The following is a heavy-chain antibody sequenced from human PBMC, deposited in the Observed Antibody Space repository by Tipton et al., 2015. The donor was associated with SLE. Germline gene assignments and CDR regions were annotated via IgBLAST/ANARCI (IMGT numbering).Heavy chain of an antibody. CDR1: GFTVSSNY. V-gene: IGHV3-30*03. D-gene: IGHD5-18*01. J-gene: IGHJ5*02. CDR2: ISYDGSNK. CDR3: ARDPASYSYGYNWFDP. Sequence: RSLRLSCAASGFTVSSNYMSWVRQAPGKGLEWVAVISYDGSNKYYADSVKGRFTISRDNSKNTLYLQMNSLRAEDTAVYYCARDPASYSYGYNWFDPWGQGTLVTVSS.